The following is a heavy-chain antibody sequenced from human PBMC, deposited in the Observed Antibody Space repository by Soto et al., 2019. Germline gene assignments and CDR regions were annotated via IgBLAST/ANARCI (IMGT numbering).Heavy chain of an antibody. CDR3: ARGRGAARTHYYYYYYYMDV. V-gene: IGHV4-34*01. D-gene: IGHD6-6*01. Sequence: ASENLSLTCGGYGGFFSGYYWSLVRQPPGKGLEWIGEINHSGSTNYNPSLKSRVTISVDTSKNQFSLKLSSVTAADTAVYYCARGRGAARTHYYYYYYYMDVWGKGTTVTVSS. J-gene: IGHJ6*03. CDR2: INHSGST. CDR1: GGFFSGYY.